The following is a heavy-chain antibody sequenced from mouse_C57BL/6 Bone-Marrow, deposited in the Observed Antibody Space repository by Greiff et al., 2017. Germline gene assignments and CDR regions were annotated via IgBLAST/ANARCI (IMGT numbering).Heavy chain of an antibody. CDR2: IYPRSGNT. D-gene: IGHD2-10*02. V-gene: IGHV1-81*01. CDR1: GYTFTSYG. CDR3: ARRYGKFDY. J-gene: IGHJ2*01. Sequence: QVHVQQSGAELARPGASVKLSCKASGYTFTSYGISWVKQRTGQGLEWIGEIYPRSGNTYYNEKFKGKATLTADKSSSTAYMELRSLTSEDSAVYFCARRYGKFDYWGQGTTLQGSS.